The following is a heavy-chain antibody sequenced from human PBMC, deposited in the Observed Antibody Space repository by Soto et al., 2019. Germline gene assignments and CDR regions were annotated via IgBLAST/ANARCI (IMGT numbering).Heavy chain of an antibody. V-gene: IGHV4-39*01. D-gene: IGHD3-9*01. CDR3: ARLYYDILTGYSGGPYLDY. CDR2: IYYSGST. CDR1: GGSISSSSYY. J-gene: IGHJ4*02. Sequence: ATLSLTCTVSGGSISSSSYYWGWIRQPPGKGLEWIGSIYYSGSTYYNPSLKSRVTISVDTSKNQFSLKLSSVTAADTAVYYCARLYYDILTGYSGGPYLDYWGQGTLVTVSS.